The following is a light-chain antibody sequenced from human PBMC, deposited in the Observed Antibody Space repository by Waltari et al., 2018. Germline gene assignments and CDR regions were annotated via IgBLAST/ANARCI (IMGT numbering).Light chain of an antibody. J-gene: IGLJ7*01. CDR3: GTWDSSLSGAV. Sequence: QSVLTQPPSVSAAPGQRVTISCSGASSNIGNTSVSWYRQFPGTAPKHLIYEDTERPSGIPGRFSGSKSGTSATLDITGLQAGDEADYYCGTWDSSLSGAVFGGGTHLTVL. CDR1: SSNIGNTS. V-gene: IGLV1-51*02. CDR2: EDT.